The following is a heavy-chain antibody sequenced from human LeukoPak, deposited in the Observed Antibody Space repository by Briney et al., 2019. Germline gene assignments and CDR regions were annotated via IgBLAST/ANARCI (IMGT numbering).Heavy chain of an antibody. CDR3: ARDGFYGSGNYHNGEIDY. V-gene: IGHV3-7*01. CDR1: GFIFSSYW. CDR2: INQDGSEK. D-gene: IGHD3-10*01. Sequence: GGSLRLSCAASGFIFSSYWMSWVRQAPGKGLEWVANINQDGSEKNYVDSMKGRFTISRDNAKKSLYLQMNSLRAEDTAVYYCARDGFYGSGNYHNGEIDYWDQGTLVTVSS. J-gene: IGHJ4*02.